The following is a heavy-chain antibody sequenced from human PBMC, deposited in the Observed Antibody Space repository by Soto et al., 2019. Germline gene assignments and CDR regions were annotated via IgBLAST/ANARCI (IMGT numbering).Heavy chain of an antibody. CDR2: IYYSGST. CDR3: ARDWRDYGESLARFDP. D-gene: IGHD4-17*01. Sequence: SETLSLTCTVSGGSVSSGSYYWSWIRQPPGKGLEWIGYIYYSGSTNYNPSLKSRVTISVDTSKNQFSLKLSSVTAADTAVYYCARDWRDYGESLARFDPWGQGTLVTVSS. J-gene: IGHJ5*02. V-gene: IGHV4-61*01. CDR1: GGSVSSGSYY.